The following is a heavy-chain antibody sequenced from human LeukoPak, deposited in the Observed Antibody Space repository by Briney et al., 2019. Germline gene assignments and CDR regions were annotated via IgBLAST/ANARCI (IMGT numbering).Heavy chain of an antibody. V-gene: IGHV1-2*02. CDR2: INPKSGGT. CDR3: ARSPHILTGENFDY. D-gene: IGHD3-9*01. CDR1: GYTFTGYY. Sequence: ASVKVSCKASGYTFTGYYMHWMRQAPGQGLEWMGWINPKSGGTNYAQKFEAGVTMTRDMSISTVYMELSRLRFDDKAVYYCARSPHILTGENFDYWGQGTRVTVSS. J-gene: IGHJ4*02.